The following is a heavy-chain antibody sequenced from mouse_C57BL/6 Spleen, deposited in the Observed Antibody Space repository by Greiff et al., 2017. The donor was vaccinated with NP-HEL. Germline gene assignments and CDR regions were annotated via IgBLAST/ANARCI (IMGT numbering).Heavy chain of an antibody. J-gene: IGHJ2*01. Sequence: VQLQQSGAELVKPGASVKLSCKASGYTFTSYWMQWVKQRPGQGLEWIGEIDPSDSYTNYNQKFKGKATLTVDTSSSTAYMQLSSLTSEDSAVYYCARWYHWGQGTTLTVSS. D-gene: IGHD1-1*02. CDR1: GYTFTSYW. V-gene: IGHV1-50*01. CDR3: ARWYH. CDR2: IDPSDSYT.